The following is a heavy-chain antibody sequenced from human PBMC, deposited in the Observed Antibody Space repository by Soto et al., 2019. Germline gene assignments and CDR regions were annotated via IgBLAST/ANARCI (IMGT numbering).Heavy chain of an antibody. V-gene: IGHV4-34*01. CDR1: GGSFSGYY. CDR3: ARDPHCSGRTCYSFDY. CDR2: INHSGST. D-gene: IGHD2-15*01. J-gene: IGHJ4*02. Sequence: SETLSLTCAVYGGSFSGYYWSWIRQPPGKGLEWIGEINHSGSTNYNPSLKSRVTISVDTPKNQFSLKLSSVTAADTAVYYCARDPHCSGRTCYSFDYWGQGTLVTVSS.